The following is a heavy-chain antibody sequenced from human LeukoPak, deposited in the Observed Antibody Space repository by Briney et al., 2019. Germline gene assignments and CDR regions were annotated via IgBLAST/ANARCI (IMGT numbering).Heavy chain of an antibody. D-gene: IGHD6-19*01. CDR3: ARRTDRSAWSTYFDY. J-gene: IGHJ4*02. CDR2: LYYSGST. CDR1: GGSISSSSYY. V-gene: IGHV4-39*01. Sequence: SETLSLTCTVSGGSISSSSYYWGWIRQPPGKGLEWIGSLYYSGSTYYNPSLKGRVTISGDTSKNQFSLNLGSVTAADTAVYYCARRTDRSAWSTYFDYWGQGTLVTVSS.